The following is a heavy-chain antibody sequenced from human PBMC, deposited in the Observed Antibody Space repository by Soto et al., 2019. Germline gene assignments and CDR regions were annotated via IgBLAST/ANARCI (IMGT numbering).Heavy chain of an antibody. J-gene: IGHJ6*02. CDR1: GYTFTSYD. CDR3: ASGVGSGWYYYYYGMDV. V-gene: IGHV1-8*01. CDR2: MNPNSGNT. D-gene: IGHD6-19*01. Sequence: ASVKVSCKASGYTFTSYDINWVRQATGQGLEWMGWMNPNSGNTGYAQKFQGRVTMTRNTSISTAYMELSSLRSEDTAVYYCASGVGSGWYYYYYGMDVWGQGTTVTVSS.